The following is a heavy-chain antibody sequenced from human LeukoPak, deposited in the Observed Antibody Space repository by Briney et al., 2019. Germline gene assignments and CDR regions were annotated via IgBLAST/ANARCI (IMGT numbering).Heavy chain of an antibody. D-gene: IGHD2-15*01. CDR2: IYYSGST. CDR3: AREGIVVVVAATYAFDI. J-gene: IGHJ3*02. CDR1: GGSISSSSYY. V-gene: IGHV4-39*07. Sequence: KPSETLSLTCTVSGGSISSSSYYWGWIRQPPGKGLEWIGSIYYSGSTYYNPSLKSRVTISVDTSKNQFSLKLSSVTAADTAVYYCAREGIVVVVAATYAFDIWGQGAMVTVSS.